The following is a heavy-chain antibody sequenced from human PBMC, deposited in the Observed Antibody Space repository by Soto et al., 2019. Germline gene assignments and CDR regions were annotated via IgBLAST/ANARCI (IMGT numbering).Heavy chain of an antibody. CDR2: IYYSGST. CDR1: GGSISSSSYY. V-gene: IGHV4-39*01. J-gene: IGHJ6*03. Sequence: SETLSLTCTVSGGSISSSSYYWGWIRQPPGKGLEWIGSIYYSGSTYYNPSLKSRVTISVDTSKNQFSLKLSSVTAADTAVYYCARHWEDYYGSGRNYYYYMDVWGKGTTVPVSS. D-gene: IGHD3-10*01. CDR3: ARHWEDYYGSGRNYYYYMDV.